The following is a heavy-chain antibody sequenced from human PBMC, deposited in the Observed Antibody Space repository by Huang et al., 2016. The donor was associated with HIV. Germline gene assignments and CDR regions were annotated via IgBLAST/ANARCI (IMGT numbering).Heavy chain of an antibody. V-gene: IGHV4-39*01. Sequence: LQLQESGPGLVKSSETQSLICTVSGGSISSSSYYWGWIRQPPGKGPEWIGSSDYSGNTYYNPPLKSRVTRSVDTSKNQFSLKVNSVTAADTAVYYCARHGRVAGHYYNNMDVWGRGTTVTVSS. CDR2: SDYSGNT. CDR1: GGSISSSSYY. D-gene: IGHD6-19*01. CDR3: ARHGRVAGHYYNNMDV. J-gene: IGHJ6*02.